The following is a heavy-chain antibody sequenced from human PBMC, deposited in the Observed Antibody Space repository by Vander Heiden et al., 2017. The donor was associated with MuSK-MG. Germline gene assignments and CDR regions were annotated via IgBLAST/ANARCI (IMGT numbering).Heavy chain of an antibody. D-gene: IGHD2-15*01. CDR1: GGTFSSYA. V-gene: IGHV1-69*01. J-gene: IGHJ3*02. CDR2: IIPIFGTA. CDR3: ARDVRGSGNAFDI. Sequence: GSSVKVSCKVSGGTFSSYAISWVRQAPGQGFEWMGGIIPIFGTANYAQKFQGRVTITADESTSTAYMELSSLRSEDTAVYYCARDVRGSGNAFDIWVQGPMVTVSS.